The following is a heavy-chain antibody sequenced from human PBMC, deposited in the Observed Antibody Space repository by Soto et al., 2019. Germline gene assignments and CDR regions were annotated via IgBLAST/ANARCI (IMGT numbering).Heavy chain of an antibody. CDR2: IKQDGSEK. D-gene: IGHD6-6*01. V-gene: IGHV3-7*01. J-gene: IGHJ3*02. Sequence: GGSLRLSCAASGFTFSSYWMSWVRQAPGKGLEWVANIKQDGSEKYYVDSVKGRFTISRDNAKNSLYLQMNSLRAEDTAVHYCARGGPTPSIAFDIWGQGTMVTVSS. CDR3: ARGGPTPSIAFDI. CDR1: GFTFSSYW.